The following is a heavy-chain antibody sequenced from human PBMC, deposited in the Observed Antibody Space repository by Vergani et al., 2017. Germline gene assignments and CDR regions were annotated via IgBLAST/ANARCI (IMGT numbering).Heavy chain of an antibody. J-gene: IGHJ4*02. D-gene: IGHD1-7*01. Sequence: QVQLQESGPGLVKPSETLSLTCTVSGGSISSYYWSWIRQPPGKGLEWIGYIYYSGSTNYNPSLKSRVTISVDTSKNQFSLKLSSVTAADTAVYYCARGNWNYDGGLKSYFDYWGQGTLVTVSS. CDR2: IYYSGST. CDR3: ARGNWNYDGGLKSYFDY. CDR1: GGSISSYY. V-gene: IGHV4-59*01.